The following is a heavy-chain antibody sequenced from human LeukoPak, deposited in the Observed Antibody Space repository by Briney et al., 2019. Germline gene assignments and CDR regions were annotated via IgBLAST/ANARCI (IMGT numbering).Heavy chain of an antibody. CDR2: IYYSGST. D-gene: IGHD6-13*01. J-gene: IGHJ6*02. CDR1: GGSISSYY. V-gene: IGHV4-59*08. Sequence: SETLSLTCTVSGGSISSYYWSWIRQPPGKGLEWIGYIYYSGSTNYNPSLKSRVTISVDTSKKQFSLNLSSVTAADTAVYYCASRLGYSSSWYYGMDVWGQGTTVTVSS. CDR3: ASRLGYSSSWYYGMDV.